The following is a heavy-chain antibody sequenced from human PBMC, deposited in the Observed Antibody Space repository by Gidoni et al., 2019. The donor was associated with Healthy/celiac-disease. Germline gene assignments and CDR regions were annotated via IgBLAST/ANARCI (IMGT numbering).Heavy chain of an antibody. J-gene: IGHJ4*02. D-gene: IGHD6-19*01. CDR2: ISGSGGST. CDR3: AKEGSNKQWLVPIDFDY. CDR1: GFTFSSYA. Sequence: EVQLLESGGGLVQPGGSLSLSCAASGFTFSSYAMSWFRQAPGKGLEWVSDISGSGGSTYYADSVKGRFTISRDNSKNTLYLQMNSLRAEDTAVYYCAKEGSNKQWLVPIDFDYWGQGTLVTVSS. V-gene: IGHV3-23*01.